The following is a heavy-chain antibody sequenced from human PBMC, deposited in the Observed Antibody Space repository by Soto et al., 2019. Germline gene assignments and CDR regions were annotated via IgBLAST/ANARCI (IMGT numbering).Heavy chain of an antibody. V-gene: IGHV3-30-3*01. CDR1: GFTFSSYA. CDR3: AREPEALTAGFDY. Sequence: GESLTLSCAASGFTFSSYAMHWVRQAPGTGLEWVAVISYDGSNKYYADSVKGRFTISRDNSNNTLYLQMNSLSAEDPAVYYCAREPEALTAGFDYWGQGTLVTVSS. J-gene: IGHJ4*02. CDR2: ISYDGSNK.